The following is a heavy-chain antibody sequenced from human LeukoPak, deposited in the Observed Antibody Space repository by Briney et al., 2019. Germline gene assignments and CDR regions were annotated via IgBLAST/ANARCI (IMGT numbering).Heavy chain of an antibody. CDR1: GYTFTSYY. CDR2: INPSGGST. CDR3: ARGLYVLRYFDWLPNCYYMDV. Sequence: GASVKVSCKASGYTFTSYYMHWVRQAPGQGLEWMGIINPSGGSTSYAQKFQGRVTITRNTSISTAYMELSSLRSEDTAVYYCARGLYVLRYFDWLPNCYYMDVWGKGTTVTVSS. V-gene: IGHV1-46*01. J-gene: IGHJ6*03. D-gene: IGHD3-9*01.